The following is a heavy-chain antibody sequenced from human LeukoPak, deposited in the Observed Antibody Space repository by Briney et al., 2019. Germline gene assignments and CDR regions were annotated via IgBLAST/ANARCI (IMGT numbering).Heavy chain of an antibody. D-gene: IGHD3-22*01. V-gene: IGHV3-30-3*01. CDR3: ARDRLLYYYDSGPTGHFQH. CDR2: ISFDGDNE. Sequence: PGRSLGLSCATSGFTFSNYAIHWVRQAPGKGLEWVADISFDGDNEYYADSVRGRFMIARDNAKNSLYLQMSSLRADDTAVYYCARDRLLYYYDSGPTGHFQHWGQGTLVTV. CDR1: GFTFSNYA. J-gene: IGHJ1*01.